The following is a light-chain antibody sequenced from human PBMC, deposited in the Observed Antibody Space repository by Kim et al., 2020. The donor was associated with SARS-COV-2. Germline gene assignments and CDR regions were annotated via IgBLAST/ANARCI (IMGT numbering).Light chain of an antibody. CDR2: GAS. J-gene: IGKJ1*01. V-gene: IGKV3-15*01. CDR3: QKYIGWRT. CDR1: QSVRSN. Sequence: EIVMTQSPATLSVSPGERATLSCRASQSVRSNLAWYQQKPGQAPRLLIYGASTRATALPARFSGSGSGTEFTLTISSLQSEDFAVYYCQKYIGWRTVGQGTKVDSK.